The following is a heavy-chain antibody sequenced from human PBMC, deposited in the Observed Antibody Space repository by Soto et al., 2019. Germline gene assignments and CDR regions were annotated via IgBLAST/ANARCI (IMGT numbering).Heavy chain of an antibody. J-gene: IGHJ4*02. D-gene: IGHD3-22*01. CDR3: ARDSRSGYYLEY. Sequence: QLQLRESGSGLVKPSQTLSLTCTVSGDSISSGGYSWNWIRQPPGKGLEWVGYIYHSGGTDYNPSLKSRVTITVDRSNNQSSLKLRSVTAAVMAVYYCARDSRSGYYLEYWGQGTLVTVSS. V-gene: IGHV4-30-2*01. CDR1: GDSISSGGYS. CDR2: IYHSGGT.